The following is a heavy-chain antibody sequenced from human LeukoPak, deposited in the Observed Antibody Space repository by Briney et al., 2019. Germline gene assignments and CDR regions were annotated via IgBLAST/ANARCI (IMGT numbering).Heavy chain of an antibody. CDR1: GGSISSYY. CDR3: ARYGVVPAARRSFDYYYYYGMDV. Sequence: SETLSLTCTVSGGSISSYYWSWIRKPPGKGLEWIGYIYYSGSTNYNPSLKSRVTISVDTSKNQFSLKLSSVTAADTAVYYCARYGVVPAARRSFDYYYYYGMDVWGQGTTVTVSS. V-gene: IGHV4-59*01. J-gene: IGHJ6*02. D-gene: IGHD2-2*01. CDR2: IYYSGST.